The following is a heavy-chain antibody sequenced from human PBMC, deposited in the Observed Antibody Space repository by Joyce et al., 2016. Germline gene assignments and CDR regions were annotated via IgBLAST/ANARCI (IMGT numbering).Heavy chain of an antibody. CDR3: ARAPMPPYAFDV. Sequence: QVHLVQSGAEVKKPGASVKVSCKTSGYTFSDSYIHWLRQAPGQGLQCIGRNHPDSSHTIFVEKFQGRVTLTRDAAISTVYMEFSRLRSDDTAVYFCARAPMPPYAFDVWGQGTLVTVSA. CDR2: NHPDSSHT. J-gene: IGHJ3*01. CDR1: GYTFSDSY. V-gene: IGHV1-2*06. D-gene: IGHD2-2*01.